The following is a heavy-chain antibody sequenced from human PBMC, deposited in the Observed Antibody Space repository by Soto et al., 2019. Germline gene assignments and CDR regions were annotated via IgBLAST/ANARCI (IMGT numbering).Heavy chain of an antibody. CDR2: MNPNSGNT. D-gene: IGHD6-6*01. Sequence: QVQLVQSGAEVKKPGASVKVSCKASGYTFTSYDINWVRQATGQGLEWMGWMNPNSGNTGYAQKFQGRVTMTRNTSISTAYMELSSLRSEDTAVYYCARRRAARPHYYYYMDVWGKGTTVTVSS. CDR3: ARRRAARPHYYYYMDV. J-gene: IGHJ6*03. CDR1: GYTFTSYD. V-gene: IGHV1-8*01.